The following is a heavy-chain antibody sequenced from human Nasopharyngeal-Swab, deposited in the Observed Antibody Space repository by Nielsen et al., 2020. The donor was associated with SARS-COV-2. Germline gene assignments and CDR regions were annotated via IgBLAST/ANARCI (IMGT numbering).Heavy chain of an antibody. CDR2: IWYDGSNK. CDR3: TKGSSGLDV. V-gene: IGHV3-33*06. Sequence: WIRQPPGKGLEWVAVIWYDGSNKYYADSVKGRFTISRDNSKNTLYLQMNSLRAEDTAVYYCTKGSSGLDVWGQGTTVTVSS. J-gene: IGHJ6*02.